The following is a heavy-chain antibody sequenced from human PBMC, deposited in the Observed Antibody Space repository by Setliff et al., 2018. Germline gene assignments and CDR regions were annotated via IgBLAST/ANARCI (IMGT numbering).Heavy chain of an antibody. D-gene: IGHD3-3*01. CDR2: VYVGGNT. Sequence: SETLSLTCNVSGVSIANTASYWSWIRQPAGKTLEWIGQVYVGGNTYYNPSFESRVSISVDRSNNQFSLSLSSVTAADTAVYYCARMSGFQYMDVWGKGTTVTVSS. J-gene: IGHJ6*03. V-gene: IGHV4-61*09. CDR1: GVSIANTASY. CDR3: ARMSGFQYMDV.